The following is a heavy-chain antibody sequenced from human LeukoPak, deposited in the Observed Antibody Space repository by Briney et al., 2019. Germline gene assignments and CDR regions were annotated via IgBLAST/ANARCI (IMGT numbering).Heavy chain of an antibody. CDR2: ISAYNGNT. J-gene: IGHJ5*02. CDR1: GYTLASYG. D-gene: IGHD6-13*01. V-gene: IGHV1-18*01. Sequence: ASVKVSCKASGYTLASYGISWVRQAPGHGLEWLGWISAYNGNTNYAQKLQGRVTMTTDTSTSTAYMELRSLRSDDTAVYYCARPIVAAGSNWFDPWGQGTLVTVSS. CDR3: ARPIVAAGSNWFDP.